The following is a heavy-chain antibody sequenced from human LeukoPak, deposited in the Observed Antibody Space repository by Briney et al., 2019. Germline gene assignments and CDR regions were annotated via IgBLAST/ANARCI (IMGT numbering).Heavy chain of an antibody. CDR3: ARKQWLKKLDY. J-gene: IGHJ4*02. CDR1: GGSFSGYY. Sequence: SETLSLTCAVYGGSFSGYYWSWIRQPPGKGLEWIGEINHSGSTNYNPSLKSQVTISVDTSKNQFSLKLSSVTAADTAVYYCARKQWLKKLDYWGQGTLVTVSS. D-gene: IGHD6-19*01. V-gene: IGHV4-34*01. CDR2: INHSGST.